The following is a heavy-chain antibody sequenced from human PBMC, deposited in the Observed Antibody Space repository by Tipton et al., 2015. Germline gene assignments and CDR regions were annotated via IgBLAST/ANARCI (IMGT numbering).Heavy chain of an antibody. CDR2: ITSDGIST. D-gene: IGHD4-11*01. Sequence: SLRLSCAASGFTFSNYWMHWVRQAPGMGLVWVSRITSDGISTVYADSVKGRFTISRDNAKNTLYLQMNSLRADDTAVYFCTGSHRNYGNPWGQGTLVTVSS. V-gene: IGHV3-74*01. CDR3: TGSHRNYGNP. CDR1: GFTFSNYW. J-gene: IGHJ5*02.